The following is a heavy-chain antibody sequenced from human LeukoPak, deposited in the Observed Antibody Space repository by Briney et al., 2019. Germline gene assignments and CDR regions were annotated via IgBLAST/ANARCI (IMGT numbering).Heavy chain of an antibody. CDR1: GGSISSSSYY. CDR3: VAFGGVIVTPYYYYYMDV. V-gene: IGHV4-39*01. J-gene: IGHJ6*03. Sequence: SETLSLTCTVSGGSISSSSYYCGWIRQPPGKGLEWIGSIYYSGSTYYNPSLKSRVTISVDTSKNQFSLKLSSVTAADTAVYYCVAFGGVIVTPYYYYYMDVWGKGNTVTVSS. D-gene: IGHD3-16*02. CDR2: IYYSGST.